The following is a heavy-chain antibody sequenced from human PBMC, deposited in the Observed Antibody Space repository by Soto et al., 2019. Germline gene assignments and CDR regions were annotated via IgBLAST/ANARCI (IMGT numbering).Heavy chain of an antibody. CDR2: ISYDGSNK. D-gene: IGHD2-21*02. V-gene: IGHV3-30*18. CDR1: GFTFSSYG. J-gene: IGHJ6*02. CDR3: ANDELAYCGGDCYPRHLDV. Sequence: LRLSCAASGFTFSSYGMHWVRQAPGKGLEWVAVISYDGSNKYYADSVKGRFTISRDNSKNTLYLQMNSLRAEDTAVYYCANDELAYCGGDCYPRHLDVWGQRTTVTVSS.